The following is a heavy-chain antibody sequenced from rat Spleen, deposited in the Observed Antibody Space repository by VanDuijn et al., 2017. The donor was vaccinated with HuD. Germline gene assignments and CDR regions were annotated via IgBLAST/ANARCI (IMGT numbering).Heavy chain of an antibody. CDR3: TRLYYSNWFAY. Sequence: EVQLVESDGGLVQPGRSLKLSCAASGFTFSDYYMTWVRQAPTKGLEWVATVTYDGSVTYYRDSVKGRFTISRDNAKSTLYLQMDSLRSEDTATYYCTRLYYSNWFAYWGQGTLVTVSS. D-gene: IGHD1-1*01. CDR2: VTYDGSVT. CDR1: GFTFSDYY. V-gene: IGHV5-29*01. J-gene: IGHJ3*01.